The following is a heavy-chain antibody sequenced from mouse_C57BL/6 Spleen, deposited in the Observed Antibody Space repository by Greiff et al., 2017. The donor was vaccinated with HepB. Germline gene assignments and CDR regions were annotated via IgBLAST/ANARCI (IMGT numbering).Heavy chain of an antibody. D-gene: IGHD1-1*01. CDR3: VRSIYYYGSSGYFDV. Sequence: EVQRVESGGGLVQPKGSLKLSCAASGFSFNTYAMNWVRQAPGKGLEWVARIRSKSNNYATYYADSVKDRFTISRDDSESMLYLQMNNLKTEDTAMYYCVRSIYYYGSSGYFDVWGTGTTVTVSS. V-gene: IGHV10-1*01. CDR2: IRSKSNNYAT. CDR1: GFSFNTYA. J-gene: IGHJ1*03.